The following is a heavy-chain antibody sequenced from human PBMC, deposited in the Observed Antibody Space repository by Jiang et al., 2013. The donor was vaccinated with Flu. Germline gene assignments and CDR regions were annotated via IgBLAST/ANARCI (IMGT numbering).Heavy chain of an antibody. CDR2: ISYDGSNK. J-gene: IGHJ1*01. D-gene: IGHD6-19*01. V-gene: IGHV3-30-3*01. CDR3: ARDLKWRAVAGIQN. CDR1: GFTFSSYA. Sequence: CAASGFTFSSYAMHWVRQAPGKGLEWVAVISYDGSNKYYADSVKGRFTISRDNSKNTLYLQMNSLRAEDTAVYYCARDLKWRAVAGIQNWGQGTLVTVSS.